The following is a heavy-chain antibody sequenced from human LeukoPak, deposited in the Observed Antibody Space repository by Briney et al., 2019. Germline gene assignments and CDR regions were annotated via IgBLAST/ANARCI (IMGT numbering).Heavy chain of an antibody. J-gene: IGHJ4*02. D-gene: IGHD3-10*01. Sequence: SKTLSLTCTVSGGSISSYYWSWIRQPPGKGLEWIGYIYYSGSTNYNPSLKSRVTISVDTSKNQFSLKLSSVTAADTAVYYCARHYYGTPWVALDTPFDYWGQGTLVTVSS. CDR2: IYYSGST. CDR3: ARHYYGTPWVALDTPFDY. V-gene: IGHV4-59*08. CDR1: GGSISSYY.